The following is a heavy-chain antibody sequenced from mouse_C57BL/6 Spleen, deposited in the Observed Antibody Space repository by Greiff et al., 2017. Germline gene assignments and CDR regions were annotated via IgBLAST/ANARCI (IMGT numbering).Heavy chain of an antibody. D-gene: IGHD2-3*01. Sequence: EVKLVESGGGLVKPGGSLKLSCAASGFTFSDYGMHWVRQAPEKGLEWVAYISSGSSTIYYADTVKGRFTISRDTAKNTRFLQMTSVRSEDAAMYSCARLGDGYYVLYCDVWGTGTTVTVSS. V-gene: IGHV5-17*01. CDR1: GFTFSDYG. CDR3: ARLGDGYYVLYCDV. J-gene: IGHJ1*03. CDR2: ISSGSSTI.